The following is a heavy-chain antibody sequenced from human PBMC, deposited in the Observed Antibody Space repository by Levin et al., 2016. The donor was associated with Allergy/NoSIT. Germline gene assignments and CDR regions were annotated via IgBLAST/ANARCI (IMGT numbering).Heavy chain of an antibody. Sequence: WIRQPPGKGLEWVANIKQDGSEKYYVDSVKGRFTISRDNAKNSLYLQMNSLRAEDTAVYYCARGIAARPLFDYWGQGTLVTVSS. CDR2: IKQDGSEK. CDR3: ARGIAARPLFDY. V-gene: IGHV3-7*04. J-gene: IGHJ4*02. D-gene: IGHD6-25*01.